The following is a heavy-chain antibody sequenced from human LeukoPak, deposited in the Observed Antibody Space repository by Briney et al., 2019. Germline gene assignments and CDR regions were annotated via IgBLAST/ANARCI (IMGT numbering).Heavy chain of an antibody. CDR3: ARGLYRSSWNGDDY. J-gene: IGHJ4*02. V-gene: IGHV3-33*01. CDR2: IWYDGSNK. Sequence: GGSLRLSCAASGFTFSSYGMHWVRQAPGKGLEWVAVIWYDGSNKYYADSVKGRFTISRDNSKNTLYLQMNSLRAEDTAVYYCARGLYRSSWNGDDYWGQGTLVTVSS. D-gene: IGHD6-13*01. CDR1: GFTFSSYG.